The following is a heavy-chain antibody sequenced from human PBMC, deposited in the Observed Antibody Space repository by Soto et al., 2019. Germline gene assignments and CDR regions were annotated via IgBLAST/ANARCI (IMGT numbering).Heavy chain of an antibody. CDR2: INAGNGNT. D-gene: IGHD6-19*01. J-gene: IGHJ5*02. Sequence: ASVKVSCKASGYTFTSYAIHWVRQAPGQRLEWMGWINAGNGNTKYSQRFQGRVTITRDTSASTAYMELSSLRPEGTAVYYCARSSGSSVDWFDPWGQGTLVTVSS. V-gene: IGHV1-3*01. CDR3: ARSSGSSVDWFDP. CDR1: GYTFTSYA.